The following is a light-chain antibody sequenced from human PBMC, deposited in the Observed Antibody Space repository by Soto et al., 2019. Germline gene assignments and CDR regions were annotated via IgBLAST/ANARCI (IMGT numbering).Light chain of an antibody. CDR3: QQYGISPT. CDR2: DVS. CDR1: HSVSSNY. V-gene: IGKV3-20*01. J-gene: IGKJ1*01. Sequence: EMVLTQSPGTLSLSPGERATLSCRSSHSVSSNYLAWYQQKPGQAPRLLIYDVSSRATGIPDRFSGSGSGTDFTLTISSLEPVDVAVYYCQQYGISPTFGQGTKVEIK.